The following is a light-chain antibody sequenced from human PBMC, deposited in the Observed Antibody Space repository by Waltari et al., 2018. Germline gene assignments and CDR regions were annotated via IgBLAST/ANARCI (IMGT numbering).Light chain of an antibody. V-gene: IGKV3-11*01. CDR3: QQRYKWPHS. CDR1: QIVGTN. Sequence: EIVLTQSPATLSLSAGDRGTLSCRASQIVGTNLAWYQKRPGQAPRLLIYDAFDRAAGVPARFSGSSSGVEFTLTISSLEPEDSGVYFCQQRYKWPHSFGGGTKVEI. CDR2: DAF. J-gene: IGKJ4*01.